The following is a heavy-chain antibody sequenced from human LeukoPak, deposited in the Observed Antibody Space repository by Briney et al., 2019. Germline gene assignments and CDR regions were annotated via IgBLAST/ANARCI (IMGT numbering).Heavy chain of an antibody. D-gene: IGHD6-19*01. CDR3: AKDIDPVAGTPYYYYGMDV. Sequence: PGGSLRLSCAASGFTFSSYAMSWVRQAPGKGLEWVSAISGSGGSTYYADSVKGRFTISRGNSKNTLYLQMNSLRAEDTAVHYCAKDIDPVAGTPYYYYGMDVWGQGTTVTVSS. CDR2: ISGSGGST. CDR1: GFTFSSYA. V-gene: IGHV3-23*01. J-gene: IGHJ6*02.